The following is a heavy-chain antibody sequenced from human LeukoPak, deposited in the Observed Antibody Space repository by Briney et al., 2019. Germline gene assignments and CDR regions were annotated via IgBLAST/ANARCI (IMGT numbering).Heavy chain of an antibody. CDR1: GFTVSSNY. Sequence: GGSLRLSCAASGFTVSSNYMSWVRQAPGKGLEWVSAISGSGGSTYYADSVKGRFTISRDNSKNTLYLQMNSLRAEDTAVYYCAKVAVYDILTGGPFDYWGQGTLVTVSS. CDR2: ISGSGGST. V-gene: IGHV3-23*01. D-gene: IGHD3-9*01. CDR3: AKVAVYDILTGGPFDY. J-gene: IGHJ4*02.